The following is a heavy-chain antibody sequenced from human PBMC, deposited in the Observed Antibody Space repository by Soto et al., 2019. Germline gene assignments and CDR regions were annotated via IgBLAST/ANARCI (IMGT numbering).Heavy chain of an antibody. CDR2: MNPNSGNT. D-gene: IGHD2-15*01. V-gene: IGHV1-8*01. CDR1: GYTFTSYD. Sequence: QVQLVQSGAEVKKPGASVKVSCKASGYTFTSYDINWVRQATGQGLEWMGWMNPNSGNTGYAQKFQGRVTMTRNTSISTAYMELSSMRSEDTAVYYCARHLRYCSGGSCTTWFDPWGQGTLVTVSS. J-gene: IGHJ5*02. CDR3: ARHLRYCSGGSCTTWFDP.